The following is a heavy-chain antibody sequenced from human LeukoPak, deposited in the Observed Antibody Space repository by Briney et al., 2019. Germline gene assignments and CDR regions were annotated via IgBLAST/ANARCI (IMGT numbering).Heavy chain of an antibody. V-gene: IGHV3-30*02. Sequence: PGGSLRPSCGASGFTCSSYGMHWVRHAPGKGLEWVEFIRYDGSNKYYADSVKGRFTISRDNSKNTLYLQMNSLRAEDTAVYYCAKLDYSPDYDFWSGYSDYWGQGTLVTVSS. D-gene: IGHD3-3*01. J-gene: IGHJ4*02. CDR2: IRYDGSNK. CDR1: GFTCSSYG. CDR3: AKLDYSPDYDFWSGYSDY.